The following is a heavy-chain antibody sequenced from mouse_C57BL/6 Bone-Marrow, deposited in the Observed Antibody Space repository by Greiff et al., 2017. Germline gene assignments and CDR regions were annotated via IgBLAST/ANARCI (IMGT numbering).Heavy chain of an antibody. CDR1: GYTFTSYG. CDR3: ARYGGQLRLRYFDV. D-gene: IGHD3-2*02. Sequence: VQLQQSGAELARPGASVKLSCKASGYTFTSYGISWVKQRTGPGLAWIGEIYPRSGNTYYNEKFKGKATLTADKSSSTAYMELRSLTSEDSAVYFCARYGGQLRLRYFDVWGTGTTVTVSS. V-gene: IGHV1-81*01. CDR2: IYPRSGNT. J-gene: IGHJ1*03.